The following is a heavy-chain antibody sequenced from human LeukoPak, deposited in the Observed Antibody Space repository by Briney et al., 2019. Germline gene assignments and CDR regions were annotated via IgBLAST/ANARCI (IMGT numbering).Heavy chain of an antibody. CDR3: AIYGDYGAFDI. CDR2: ISNSDSST. Sequence: SGGSLRLSCAASAFTFSNYAMSWVRQAPGKGLEWVSTISNSDSSTYYADSVKGRFTIPRDNSENTLYLQMNSLRAEDTAVYYCAIYGDYGAFDIWGQGTMVTVSS. V-gene: IGHV3-23*01. J-gene: IGHJ3*02. D-gene: IGHD4-17*01. CDR1: AFTFSNYA.